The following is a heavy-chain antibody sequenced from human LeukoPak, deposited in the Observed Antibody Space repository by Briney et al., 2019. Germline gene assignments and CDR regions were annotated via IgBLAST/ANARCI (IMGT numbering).Heavy chain of an antibody. CDR1: GFTFNNYP. Sequence: GGSLRPSCAASGFTFNNYPMSWVRQAPGKGLEWVSAISDNGGDTKYADSVKGRFTISRDNSKKTLYLQMNSVRVEDTAIYYCGRDWKLDYWGQGTLVTVSS. J-gene: IGHJ4*02. CDR3: GRDWKLDY. D-gene: IGHD1-1*01. CDR2: ISDNGGDT. V-gene: IGHV3-23*01.